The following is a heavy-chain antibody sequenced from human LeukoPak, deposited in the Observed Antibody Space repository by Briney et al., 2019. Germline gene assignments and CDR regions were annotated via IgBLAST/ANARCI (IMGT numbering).Heavy chain of an antibody. Sequence: GGSLRLSCAASEFTFSHYWMHWVRQAPGKGLVWVSRINSDGSSTAYADSVKGRFTISRDNAKNTLYLQMNSLRAEDTAVYYCVSAGHDYSGDFFDYWGQGTLVTVSS. CDR2: INSDGSST. CDR1: EFTFSHYW. CDR3: VSAGHDYSGDFFDY. V-gene: IGHV3-74*01. D-gene: IGHD4-23*01. J-gene: IGHJ4*02.